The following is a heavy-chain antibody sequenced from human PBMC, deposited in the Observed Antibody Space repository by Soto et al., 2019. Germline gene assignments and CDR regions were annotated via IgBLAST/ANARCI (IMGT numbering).Heavy chain of an antibody. CDR1: GGSVNNADYF. D-gene: IGHD4-17*01. V-gene: IGHV4-31*03. CDR3: ARDADYGGSRGGMDV. J-gene: IGHJ6*02. Sequence: QVRLEESGPGLVKPSETLSLICSVSGGSVNNADYFWSWIRHHPENGLEWIGYIYYSGSTRYNASFKTRATLSIDTSKNQFSLRLNSVTVADTAVYFCARDADYGGSRGGMDVWGRGTTVTVSS. CDR2: IYYSGST.